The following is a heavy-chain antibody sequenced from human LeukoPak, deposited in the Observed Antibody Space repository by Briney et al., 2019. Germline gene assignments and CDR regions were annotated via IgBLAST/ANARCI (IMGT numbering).Heavy chain of an antibody. D-gene: IGHD4-17*01. Sequence: ASVKVSCKASGGTFSSYAISWVRQAPGQGLEWMGWISAYNGNTNYAQKLQGRVTMTTDTSTSTAYMELRSLRSDDTAVYYCARDYGDYYGMDVWGQGTTVTVSS. CDR2: ISAYNGNT. CDR3: ARDYGDYYGMDV. V-gene: IGHV1-18*01. CDR1: GGTFSSYA. J-gene: IGHJ6*02.